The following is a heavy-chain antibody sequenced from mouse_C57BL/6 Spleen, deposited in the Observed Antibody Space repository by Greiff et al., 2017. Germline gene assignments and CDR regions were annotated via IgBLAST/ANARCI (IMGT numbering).Heavy chain of an antibody. CDR2: IDPETGGT. CDR3: TRAGDNCDAMDY. Sequence: QVQLQQSGAELVRPGASVTLSCKASGYTFTDYEMHWVKQTPVHGLEWIGAIDPETGGTAYNQKFKGKAILTADKSSSTAYMELRSLTSEDSAVYNWTRAGDNCDAMDYWGQGTSVTVSS. J-gene: IGHJ4*01. V-gene: IGHV1-15*01. D-gene: IGHD4-1*01. CDR1: GYTFTDYE.